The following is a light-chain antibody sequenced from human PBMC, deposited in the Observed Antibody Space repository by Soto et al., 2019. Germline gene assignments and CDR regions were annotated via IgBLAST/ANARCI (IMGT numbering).Light chain of an antibody. V-gene: IGKV1-39*01. J-gene: IGKJ5*01. Sequence: DIQMTQSPSSLSASVGDRVTITCRASQSISSYLNWYQQKPGKAPKLLIYAASSLQSGVPSRFSGSGSRTDFTLTISSLQPEDFATYYCQQSYSTPGITFGQGTRLEIK. CDR1: QSISSY. CDR2: AAS. CDR3: QQSYSTPGIT.